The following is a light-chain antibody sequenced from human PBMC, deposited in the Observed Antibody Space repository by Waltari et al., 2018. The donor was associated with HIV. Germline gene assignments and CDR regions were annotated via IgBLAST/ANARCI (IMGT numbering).Light chain of an antibody. V-gene: IGKV1-5*03. CDR3: QQYNSDPS. CDR1: QDISTW. Sequence: DIHMTQSPSTLSAFVGDRVTITCRASQDISTWLAWYKQKPGKAPKLLIHKASALESGVSSRFSGSGSGTEFTLIIDSLEPDDFATYYCQQYNSDPSFGQGTRLEMK. CDR2: KAS. J-gene: IGKJ5*01.